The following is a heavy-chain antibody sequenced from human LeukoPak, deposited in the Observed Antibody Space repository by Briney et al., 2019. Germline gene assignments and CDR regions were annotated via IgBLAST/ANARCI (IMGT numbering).Heavy chain of an antibody. CDR3: ARGTFYYDSSGYWYFDY. J-gene: IGHJ4*02. D-gene: IGHD3-22*01. CDR1: GDSVSSNSAA. Sequence: SQTLSLTCAISGDSVSSNSAAWNWVRQSPSRGLEWLGRTYYRCKRYNDYAVSVKSRITINPDTSKNQFSLQLNSVTPEDTAVYYCARGTFYYDSSGYWYFDYWGQGTLVTVSS. V-gene: IGHV6-1*01. CDR2: TYYRCKRYN.